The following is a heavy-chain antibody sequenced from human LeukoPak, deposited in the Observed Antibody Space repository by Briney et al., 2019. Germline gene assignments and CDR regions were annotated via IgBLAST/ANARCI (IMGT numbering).Heavy chain of an antibody. D-gene: IGHD6-19*01. V-gene: IGHV5-51*01. J-gene: IGHJ4*02. CDR1: GSIFTSYW. Sequence: GESLQISCKGSGSIFTSYWIGWVRPLPGKGLEWMGIIYPGDSDTRYSPSFQGQVTISADKSISTAYLQWSSLKASDTAMYYCARPMDSSGWPLDYWGQGTLVTVSS. CDR2: IYPGDSDT. CDR3: ARPMDSSGWPLDY.